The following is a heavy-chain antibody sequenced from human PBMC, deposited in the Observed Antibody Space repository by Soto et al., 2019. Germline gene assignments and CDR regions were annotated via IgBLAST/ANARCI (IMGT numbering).Heavy chain of an antibody. CDR3: ARALDSSVHRSWFDP. D-gene: IGHD2-15*01. V-gene: IGHV4-59*13. CDR1: GGSISSYS. J-gene: IGHJ5*02. Sequence: PSETLSLTCPLAGGSISSYSWSWIRQLAWKGLKWLGYNYYSWGTNYNPTLKSRVTKSVDTSKKQFSLKLSSVTAADTAVYYCARALDSSVHRSWFDPWGQGTLVTVSS. CDR2: NYYSWGT.